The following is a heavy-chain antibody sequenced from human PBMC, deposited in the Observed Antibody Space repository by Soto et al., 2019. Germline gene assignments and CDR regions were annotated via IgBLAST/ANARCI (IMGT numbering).Heavy chain of an antibody. D-gene: IGHD6-25*01. CDR3: VRPRSIAAGSASSYNWFDP. CDR2: IYYSGST. CDR1: GDSISSSRNY. J-gene: IGHJ5*02. V-gene: IGHV4-39*01. Sequence: QLQLQESGPGLVKPSETLSLTCTVSGDSISSSRNYWGWIRQPPGKGLEWIGSIYYSGSTYYNPSLKSRVTISIDTSKNQFSLKLSSVTAADTAVYYCVRPRSIAAGSASSYNWFDPWGQGTLVTVSS.